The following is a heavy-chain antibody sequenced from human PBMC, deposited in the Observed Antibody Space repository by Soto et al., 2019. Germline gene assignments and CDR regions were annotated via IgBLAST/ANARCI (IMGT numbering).Heavy chain of an antibody. CDR3: ARGIRSGYDRTLFDY. J-gene: IGHJ4*02. CDR1: AYTFTSYD. D-gene: IGHD5-12*01. CDR2: MNPNSGNT. Sequence: QVQLVQSGAEVKKPGASVKVSCKASAYTFTSYDINWVRQATGQGLAWMGWMNPNSGNTGYAQKFQGRVTMTRNTSIGTAYMELSSLRSEDTAVYYCARGIRSGYDRTLFDYWGQGTLVTVSS. V-gene: IGHV1-8*01.